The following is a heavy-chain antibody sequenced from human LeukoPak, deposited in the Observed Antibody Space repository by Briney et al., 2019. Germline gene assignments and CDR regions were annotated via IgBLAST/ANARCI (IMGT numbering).Heavy chain of an antibody. J-gene: IGHJ5*02. CDR3: ARNQRAIYDSSGYWSNWFDP. V-gene: IGHV1-8*01. Sequence: ASVKVSCKASGYTFTSYEINWVRQATGQGLEWMGWRSPNSGNIGYAQKFQGRVTMTRDTSISTAYMELGSLTSEDTAVYYCARNQRAIYDSSGYWSNWFDPWGQGTLVTVSS. D-gene: IGHD3-22*01. CDR1: GYTFTSYE. CDR2: RSPNSGNI.